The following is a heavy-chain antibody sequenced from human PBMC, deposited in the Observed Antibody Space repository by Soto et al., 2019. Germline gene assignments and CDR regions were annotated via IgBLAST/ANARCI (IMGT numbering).Heavy chain of an antibody. CDR1: GFTFSSYD. D-gene: IGHD6-13*01. J-gene: IGHJ6*03. CDR3: ARGWLATGGSLSYMDV. V-gene: IGHV3-13*01. CDR2: IGTAGDT. Sequence: GGSLRLSCAASGFTFSSYDMHWVRQATGKGLEWVSAIGTAGDTYYPGSVKGRFTISRENAKNSLYLQMNSLRAGDTALYYCARGWLATGGSLSYMDVWGKGTTVTVSS.